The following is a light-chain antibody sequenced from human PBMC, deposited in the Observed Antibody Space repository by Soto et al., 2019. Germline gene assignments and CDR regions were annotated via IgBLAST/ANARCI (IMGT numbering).Light chain of an antibody. Sequence: QSVLTQLPSASGTPGQRVTISCSGRSSNIGSNTVNWYQQLPGTAPKLLIYSNNQRPSGVPDRFSGSKSGTSASLAISGLQSEDEADYYCAAWDDSLNGPVFGTGTKVPVL. CDR1: SSNIGSNT. V-gene: IGLV1-44*01. CDR3: AAWDDSLNGPV. J-gene: IGLJ1*01. CDR2: SNN.